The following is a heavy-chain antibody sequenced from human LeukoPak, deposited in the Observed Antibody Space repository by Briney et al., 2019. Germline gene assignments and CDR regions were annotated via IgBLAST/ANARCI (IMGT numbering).Heavy chain of an antibody. J-gene: IGHJ4*02. V-gene: IGHV4-59*01. Sequence: SETLSLTCAVSGGSTITYFWSWIRQPPGKGLEWIGYINYSGITNYNPSLKSRVIISVDTSKNQFSLKLSSVTAADTAVYYCARGGILTGSDYWGQGTPVTVSS. CDR3: ARGGILTGSDY. D-gene: IGHD3-9*01. CDR2: INYSGIT. CDR1: GGSTITYF.